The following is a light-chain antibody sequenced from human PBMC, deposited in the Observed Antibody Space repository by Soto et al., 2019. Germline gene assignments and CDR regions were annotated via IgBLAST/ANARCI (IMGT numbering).Light chain of an antibody. V-gene: IGLV2-14*01. J-gene: IGLJ1*01. CDR2: DVS. CDR3: SSYTSSSTYV. CDR1: SSDVGGYKY. Sequence: QSVLTQPASVSKSPGQSITLSCTGTSSDVGGYKYVSWYQQHPGKAPKLMIYDVSNRPSGVSNRFSGSKSGNTASLTISGLQAEDEADYYCSSYTSSSTYVFGTGTKVTVL.